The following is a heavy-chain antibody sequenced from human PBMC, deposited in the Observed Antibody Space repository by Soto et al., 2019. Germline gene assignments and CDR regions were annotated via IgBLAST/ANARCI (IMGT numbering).Heavy chain of an antibody. CDR3: AKRSSSPTFEY. CDR2: INEDGSYT. CDR1: EGNIGDLC. V-gene: IGHV3-74*01. J-gene: IGHJ4*02. D-gene: IGHD6-6*01. Sequence: VPMRLPWSGAEGNIGDLCRRRVRQAPGKGLVWVSRINEDGSYTNYADYVRGRFTISRDNSKNTLYLQMNSLRAEDTAVYYCAKRSSSPTFEYWGQRTLVTVSS.